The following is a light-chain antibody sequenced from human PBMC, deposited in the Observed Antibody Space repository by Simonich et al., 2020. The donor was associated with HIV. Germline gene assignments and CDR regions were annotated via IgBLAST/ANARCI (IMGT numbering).Light chain of an antibody. CDR2: GAS. CDR3: QQYGSSPLT. Sequence: DIVMTQSPATLSVSPGERATLSCKASQSVSSNLAWYQQKPGQAPRLLIYGASTRATGIPERISGRGSGTDFTLTISRLEPEDFAVYYCQQYGSSPLTFGGGTKVEIK. CDR1: QSVSSN. J-gene: IGKJ4*01. V-gene: IGKV3-20*01.